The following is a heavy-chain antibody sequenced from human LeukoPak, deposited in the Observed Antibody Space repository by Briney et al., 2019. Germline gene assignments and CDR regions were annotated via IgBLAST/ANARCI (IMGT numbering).Heavy chain of an antibody. D-gene: IGHD1-14*01. Sequence: SETLSLTCTVSGGSISSYYWSWIRQPPGKGLEWIGYIYYSGSTNYNPSLKSRVTISVDTSKNQFSLKLSSVTAADTAVYYCARDLWDTGLDYWGQGTLVTVSS. V-gene: IGHV4-59*01. CDR2: IYYSGST. CDR1: GGSISSYY. CDR3: ARDLWDTGLDY. J-gene: IGHJ4*02.